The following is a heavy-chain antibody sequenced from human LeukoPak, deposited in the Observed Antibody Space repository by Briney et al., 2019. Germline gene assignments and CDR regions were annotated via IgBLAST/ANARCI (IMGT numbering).Heavy chain of an antibody. J-gene: IGHJ4*02. CDR2: INHSGST. CDR3: ASSYGDYVEYYFDY. D-gene: IGHD4-17*01. CDR1: GGSFSGYY. Sequence: SETLSLTCAVYGGSFSGYYWSWLRQPPGKGLEWIGEINHSGSTNYNPSLKSRVTISVDTSKNQFSLKLSSVTAADTAVYYCASSYGDYVEYYFDYWGQGTLVTVSS. V-gene: IGHV4-34*01.